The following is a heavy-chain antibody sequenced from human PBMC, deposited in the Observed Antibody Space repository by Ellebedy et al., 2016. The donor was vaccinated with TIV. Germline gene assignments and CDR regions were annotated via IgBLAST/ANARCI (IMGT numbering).Heavy chain of an antibody. D-gene: IGHD6-19*01. CDR1: GDSISSSSYY. J-gene: IGHJ4*02. Sequence: MPSETLSLTCTVSGDSISSSSYYWGWIRQPPGKRLEWIANIYSGTTYYNPSLKSRVTISVDTSKNQFSLKLTSVTAADTAVYYCAGKVGRAVGGITPFDYWGPGILVAVSS. CDR3: AGKVGRAVGGITPFDY. CDR2: IYSGTT. V-gene: IGHV4-39*07.